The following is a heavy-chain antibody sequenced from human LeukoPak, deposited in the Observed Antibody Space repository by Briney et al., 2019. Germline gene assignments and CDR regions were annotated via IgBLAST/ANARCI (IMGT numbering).Heavy chain of an antibody. V-gene: IGHV4-39*01. CDR1: GGSISSSSYY. CDR2: IYYSGST. CDR3: ARHGMATTYDY. Sequence: PSETLSLTCTVSGGSISSSSYYWGWIRQPPGKGLEWIGSIYYSGSTYYNPSLKSRVTISVDTSKNQFSLKLSSVTAADTAVYYCARHGMATTYDYWGQGTPVTVSS. J-gene: IGHJ4*02. D-gene: IGHD5-24*01.